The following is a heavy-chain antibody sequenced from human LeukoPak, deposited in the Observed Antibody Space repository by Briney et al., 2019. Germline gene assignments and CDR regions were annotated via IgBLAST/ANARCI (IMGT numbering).Heavy chain of an antibody. V-gene: IGHV4-39*01. D-gene: IGHD2-21*02. CDR1: GGLISSSGNFY. Sequence: PSETLSLTCSVSGGLISSSGNFYWGWIRQVPGKGLEWIGSVYYTGYSYDNPSLKSRVTVSVDTSKNQFSLKLNSVTAADTAIYYCARQGAMTARRTHYYAMDVWGPGTTVTVSS. CDR3: ARQGAMTARRTHYYAMDV. J-gene: IGHJ6*02. CDR2: VYYTGYS.